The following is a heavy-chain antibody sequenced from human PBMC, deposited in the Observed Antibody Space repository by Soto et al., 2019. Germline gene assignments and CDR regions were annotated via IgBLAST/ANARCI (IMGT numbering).Heavy chain of an antibody. CDR2: IIPILGIA. D-gene: IGHD3-3*01. CDR1: GGTFSSYT. CDR3: AGTTIFGVVTKYYFDY. V-gene: IGHV1-69*02. J-gene: IGHJ4*02. Sequence: ASVKVSCKASGGTFSSYTISWVRQAPGQGLEWMGRIIPILGIANYAQKFQGRVTITADKSTSTAYMELSSLRSEDTAVYYCAGTTIFGVVTKYYFDYWGQGTLVTVSS.